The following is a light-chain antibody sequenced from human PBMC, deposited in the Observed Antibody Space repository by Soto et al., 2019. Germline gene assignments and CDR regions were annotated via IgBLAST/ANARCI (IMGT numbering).Light chain of an antibody. CDR3: QEFDAVPPHT. J-gene: IGKJ4*01. CDR2: DAV. Sequence: DIKMTQSPTSLSASVGDRVTITCQATHDITNFLNWYQQKPGKAPKLLIFDAVHLETGVPSRFSGSGSGTDFTLTINSLQPEDFATYYCQEFDAVPPHTFGGGTKVEIK. CDR1: HDITNF. V-gene: IGKV1-33*01.